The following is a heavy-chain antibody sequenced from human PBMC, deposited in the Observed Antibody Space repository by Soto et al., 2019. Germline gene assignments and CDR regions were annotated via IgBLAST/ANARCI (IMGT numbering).Heavy chain of an antibody. J-gene: IGHJ5*02. D-gene: IGHD3-16*01. V-gene: IGHV4-39*01. CDR1: GGSISSSSYY. CDR2: IYYSGST. Sequence: SETLSLTCTVSGGSISSSSYYWGWIRQPPGKGLEWIGSIYYSGSTYYNPSLKSRVTISVDTSKNQFSLKLSSVTAADTAVYYCARLRQLRGLAWGQGTLVTVSS. CDR3: ARLRQLRGLA.